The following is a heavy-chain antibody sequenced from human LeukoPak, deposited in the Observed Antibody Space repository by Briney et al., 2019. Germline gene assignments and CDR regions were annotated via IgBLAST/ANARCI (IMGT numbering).Heavy chain of an antibody. V-gene: IGHV4-39*01. CDR3: ASFHIKDDY. Sequence: PSEPLSLTCTVSGGSISSSSYYWGWIRQPPGKGLEWIGSIYYSGSTYYNPSLKSRVTISVDTSKNQFSLKLCSVTAADTAVYYCASFHIKDDYWGQGTLVTVSS. CDR2: IYYSGST. J-gene: IGHJ4*02. CDR1: GGSISSSSYY.